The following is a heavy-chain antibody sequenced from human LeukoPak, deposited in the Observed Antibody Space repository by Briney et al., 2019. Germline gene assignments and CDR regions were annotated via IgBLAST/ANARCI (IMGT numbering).Heavy chain of an antibody. Sequence: GGSLRLSCAASGFTFDDYAMHWVRQAPGKGLEWVSGISWNSVSIGYADSVKGRFTISRDNAKSSLYLHMNSLRVEDTALYYCAKDRGYYYGSGALMDVWGKGTTVTISS. CDR3: AKDRGYYYGSGALMDV. CDR1: GFTFDDYA. V-gene: IGHV3-9*01. CDR2: ISWNSVSI. D-gene: IGHD3-10*01. J-gene: IGHJ6*03.